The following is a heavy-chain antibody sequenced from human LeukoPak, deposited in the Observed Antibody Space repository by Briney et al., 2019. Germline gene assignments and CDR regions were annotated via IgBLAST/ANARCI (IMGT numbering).Heavy chain of an antibody. CDR2: IYRGGST. CDR1: GFTVTSNY. CDR3: ARDSYRYYFPN. J-gene: IGHJ4*02. V-gene: IGHV3-66*01. D-gene: IGHD2/OR15-2a*01. Sequence: GGSLCPSRAASGFTVTSNYVSWVRQAPGKGLEWVSVIYRGGSTFYADSVKGRFTISRDNSKNTLYLQMNSLRAEDTGVYYCARDSYRYYFPNWGQGTLVTVSS.